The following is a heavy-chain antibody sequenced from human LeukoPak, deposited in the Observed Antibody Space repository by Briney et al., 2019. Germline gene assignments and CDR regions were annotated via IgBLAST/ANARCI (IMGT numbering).Heavy chain of an antibody. CDR2: ISGSGGST. V-gene: IGHV3-23*01. J-gene: IGHJ4*02. CDR3: AKDGAQYFDY. Sequence: SGGSLRLSWAASSSSLTSSAMSWAGLDPREGLEWVSAISGSGGSTYYADSVKGRFTISRDNSKNTLYLQMNSLRAEDTAVYYCAKDGAQYFDYWGQGILVTVSS. CDR1: SSSLTSSA. D-gene: IGHD1-26*01.